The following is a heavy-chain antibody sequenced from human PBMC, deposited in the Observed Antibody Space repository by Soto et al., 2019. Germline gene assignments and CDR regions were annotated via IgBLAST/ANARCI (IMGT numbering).Heavy chain of an antibody. J-gene: IGHJ6*02. CDR2: ISDSGRTI. D-gene: IGHD3-3*01. Sequence: GGSLRLSCSVSGFTFSSYEMNWVRQAPGKGPEWVSYISDSGRTIYYADSVKGRFTVSRDDAQNSVYLQMDSLRAEDTAVYYCARDLLHYDFWSGYSAYFYYGMDVWGPGTTVTVSS. CDR3: ARDLLHYDFWSGYSAYFYYGMDV. CDR1: GFTFSSYE. V-gene: IGHV3-48*03.